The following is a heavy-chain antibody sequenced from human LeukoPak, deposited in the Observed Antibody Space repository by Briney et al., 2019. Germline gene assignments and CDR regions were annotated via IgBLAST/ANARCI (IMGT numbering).Heavy chain of an antibody. J-gene: IGHJ5*01. CDR1: GDTFTPYY. Sequence: GASVKVSCKASGDTFTPYYMHWVRQAPGQGLEWMGWINPKSGGTKFEQKFQDRVTMTRDTSSTTAYMELRRLSYDDTAVYYCAGVWGFNTWFDSWGQGTLVIVSS. CDR3: AGVWGFNTWFDS. CDR2: INPKSGGT. D-gene: IGHD1-26*01. V-gene: IGHV1-2*02.